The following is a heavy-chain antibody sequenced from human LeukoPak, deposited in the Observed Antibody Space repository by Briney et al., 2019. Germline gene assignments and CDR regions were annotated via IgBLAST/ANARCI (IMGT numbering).Heavy chain of an antibody. D-gene: IGHD6-19*01. V-gene: IGHV3-7*01. CDR3: TRGLAVAGTGI. CDR1: GFTFSTFW. J-gene: IGHJ4*02. CDR2: IREDGSEK. Sequence: PGGSLRLSCAASGFTFSTFWMSWVRQAPGKGLEWVANIREDGSEKYYVDSVKGRFTISRDNAKNSLYLQMNNLRVEDTAVYYCTRGLAVAGTGIWGQGTRVTVSS.